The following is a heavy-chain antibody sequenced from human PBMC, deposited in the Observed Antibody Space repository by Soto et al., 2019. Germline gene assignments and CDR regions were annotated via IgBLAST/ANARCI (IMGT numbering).Heavy chain of an antibody. V-gene: IGHV1-3*01. CDR3: ARVRIAVAGFDY. Sequence: ASVKVSCKASGYTFTTYAIHWVRQAPGQRLEWMGGINAGNGDTIYSQKFQDRVTITKDTSASTVYMELSSLRSEDTAVYFCARVRIAVAGFDYWGQGTLVTVSS. D-gene: IGHD6-19*01. CDR2: INAGNGDT. J-gene: IGHJ4*02. CDR1: GYTFTTYA.